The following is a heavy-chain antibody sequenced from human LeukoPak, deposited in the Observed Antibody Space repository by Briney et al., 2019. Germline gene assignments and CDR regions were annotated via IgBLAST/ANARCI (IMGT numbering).Heavy chain of an antibody. Sequence: SGGSLRLSCAASGFTFSSYWMHWVRQAPGKGLVWVSRINSDGSSTSYADSVKGRFTISRDNAKNTLYLQMNRLRAEDTAVYYCARGGYSSGWYWNDYWGQGTLVTVSS. V-gene: IGHV3-74*01. CDR1: GFTFSSYW. J-gene: IGHJ4*02. D-gene: IGHD6-19*01. CDR2: INSDGSST. CDR3: ARGGYSSGWYWNDY.